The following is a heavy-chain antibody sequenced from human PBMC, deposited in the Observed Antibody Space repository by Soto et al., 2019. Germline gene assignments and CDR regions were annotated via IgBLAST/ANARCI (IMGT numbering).Heavy chain of an antibody. CDR2: IYKSATT. CDR1: GDSISSVDYF. Sequence: PSETLSLTCSVSGDSISSVDYFWAWIRQPPGQALEYIGYIYKSATTYYNPSFESRVAISLDTSKSQSSLNVTSVTAADTAVYFCARGRYCLTGRCFPNWLDSWGQGTLVTVSS. V-gene: IGHV4-30-4*01. J-gene: IGHJ5*01. D-gene: IGHD2-15*01. CDR3: ARGRYCLTGRCFPNWLDS.